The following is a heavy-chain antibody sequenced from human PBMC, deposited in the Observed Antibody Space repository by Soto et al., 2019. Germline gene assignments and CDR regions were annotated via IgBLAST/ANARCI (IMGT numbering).Heavy chain of an antibody. D-gene: IGHD3-22*01. CDR1: GYTLTSYY. CDR3: ARALQRSYDSSGYHDSYYYYGMDV. J-gene: IGHJ6*02. Sequence: ASMKFSCKASGYTLTSYYMHWVRKAPGQWLEWMGIINPSGGSTSYAQQFQGRVTMTRDTSTSTVYMELSSLRSEDTAMYYCARALQRSYDSSGYHDSYYYYGMDVWGQGTTVTVSS. CDR2: INPSGGST. V-gene: IGHV1-46*01.